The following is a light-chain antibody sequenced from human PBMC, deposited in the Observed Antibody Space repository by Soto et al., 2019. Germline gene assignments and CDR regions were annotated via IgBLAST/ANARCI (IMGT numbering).Light chain of an antibody. J-gene: IGKJ3*01. Sequence: EIVLTQSPATLSLSPGERATLSCRASQSVSSYLAWYQQKPGQAPRLLIYDASNRATGIPARFSGSGSGTDVTLPISSLEPEDFAVYYCHQRSNWPPFTFGPGTKVDIK. V-gene: IGKV3-11*01. CDR3: HQRSNWPPFT. CDR2: DAS. CDR1: QSVSSY.